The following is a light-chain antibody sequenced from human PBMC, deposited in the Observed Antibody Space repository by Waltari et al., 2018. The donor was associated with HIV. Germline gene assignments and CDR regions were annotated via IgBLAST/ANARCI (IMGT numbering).Light chain of an antibody. Sequence: QSVLTQPPSVSEAPRQRVTISCSGSSSNIGNNAVHWYQQLPGKPPKLLIYYDDLLASGVSDRFSGSKSGTSASLDISGLQSEDESDYYCAAWDDSLNGVVFGGGTKLTVL. V-gene: IGLV1-36*01. CDR1: SSNIGNNA. CDR3: AAWDDSLNGVV. J-gene: IGLJ2*01. CDR2: YDD.